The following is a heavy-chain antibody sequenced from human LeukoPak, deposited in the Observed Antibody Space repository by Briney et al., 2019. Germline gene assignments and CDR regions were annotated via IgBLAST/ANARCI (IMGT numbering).Heavy chain of an antibody. D-gene: IGHD4-23*01. V-gene: IGHV1-18*01. J-gene: IGHJ4*02. CDR2: ISAYNGNT. Sequence: EASVKVSCKASGYTFTSYGISWVRQAPGQGLEWMGWISAYNGNTNYAQKLQGRVTMTTDTSTSTAYMELRSLRSNDTAVYYCAREDTSDLDYGGNSGHDYWGQGTLVTVSS. CDR1: GYTFTSYG. CDR3: AREDTSDLDYGGNSGHDY.